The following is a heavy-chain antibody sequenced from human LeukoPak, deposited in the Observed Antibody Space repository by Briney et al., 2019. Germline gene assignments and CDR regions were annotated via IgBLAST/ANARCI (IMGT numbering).Heavy chain of an antibody. D-gene: IGHD6-19*01. Sequence: ASVKVSRKASGYTFTSYYMHWVRQAPGQGLEWMGIINPSGGSTSYAQKFQGRVTMTRDTSTSTVYMELSSLRSEDTAVYYCAVAVAGTGFDYWGQGTLVTVSS. J-gene: IGHJ4*02. V-gene: IGHV1-46*03. CDR1: GYTFTSYY. CDR3: AVAVAGTGFDY. CDR2: INPSGGST.